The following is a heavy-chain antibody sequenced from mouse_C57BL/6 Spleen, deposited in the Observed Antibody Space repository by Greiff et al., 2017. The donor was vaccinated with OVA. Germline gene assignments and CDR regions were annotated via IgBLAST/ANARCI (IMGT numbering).Heavy chain of an antibody. Sequence: VQLQQPGTELVKPGASVKLSCKASGYTFTSYWMHWVKQRPGQGLEWIGNINPSNGGTNYNEKFKSKATLTVDKSSSTAYMQLSSLTSEDSAVYYCARGRTAQATSFAYWGQGTLVTVSA. CDR1: GYTFTSYW. CDR3: ARGRTAQATSFAY. D-gene: IGHD3-2*02. J-gene: IGHJ3*01. CDR2: INPSNGGT. V-gene: IGHV1-53*01.